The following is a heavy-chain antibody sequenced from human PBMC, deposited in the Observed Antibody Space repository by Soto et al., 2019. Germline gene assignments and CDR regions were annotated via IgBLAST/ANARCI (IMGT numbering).Heavy chain of an antibody. V-gene: IGHV5-51*01. CDR2: MYPDDSDI. Sequence: PGESLKIPCKASGYSFPFYWIGWVRQMPGKGLEWMAIMYPDDSDIRYSPSFEAHVTISADKSTSTAFLQWSSLKASDTAMYYCATAYVYDFENSNYYRDAFDIWGQGTLVTVSS. J-gene: IGHJ3*02. CDR1: GYSFPFYW. D-gene: IGHD3-22*01. CDR3: ATAYVYDFENSNYYRDAFDI.